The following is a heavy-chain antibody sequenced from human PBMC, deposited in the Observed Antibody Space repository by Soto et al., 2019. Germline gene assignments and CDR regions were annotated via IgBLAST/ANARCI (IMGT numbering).Heavy chain of an antibody. CDR2: IDYSGST. CDR3: ARWSGDWFDP. J-gene: IGHJ5*02. V-gene: IGHV4-34*01. CDR1: GGSFSGYY. Sequence: SETLSLTCAVYGGSFSGYYWSWIRQPPGKGLEWIGYIDYSGSTNYNPSLKSRVTISVDTSKNQFSLKLSSVTAADTAVYYCARWSGDWFDPWGQGTLVTVSS.